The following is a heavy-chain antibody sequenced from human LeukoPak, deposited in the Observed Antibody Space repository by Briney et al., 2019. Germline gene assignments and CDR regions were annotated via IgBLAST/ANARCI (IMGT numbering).Heavy chain of an antibody. D-gene: IGHD6-19*01. CDR2: MNPNSGNT. Sequence: ASVKVSCKASGYTITSYDINWVRQATGQGLEWMGWMNPNSGNTGYAQKFQGRVTMTRDTSISTAYMELSRLRSDDTAVYYCASRLYSSGWYGYWGQGTLVTVSS. CDR1: GYTITSYD. V-gene: IGHV1-8*01. CDR3: ASRLYSSGWYGY. J-gene: IGHJ4*02.